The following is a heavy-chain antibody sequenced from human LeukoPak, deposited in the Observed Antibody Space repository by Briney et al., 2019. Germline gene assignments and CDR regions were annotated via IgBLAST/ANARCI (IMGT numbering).Heavy chain of an antibody. J-gene: IGHJ6*02. CDR3: ARFFVVVIADYYYGMDV. CDR1: RFTFSDYY. D-gene: IGHD2-15*01. V-gene: IGHV3-11*01. CDR2: ISSSGSTI. Sequence: GGSLRLSCAASRFTFSDYYMSWIRQAPGKGLEWVSYISSSGSTIYYADSVKGRFTISRDNAKNSLYLQMNSLRAEDTAVYYCARFFVVVIADYYYGMDVWGQGTTVTVSS.